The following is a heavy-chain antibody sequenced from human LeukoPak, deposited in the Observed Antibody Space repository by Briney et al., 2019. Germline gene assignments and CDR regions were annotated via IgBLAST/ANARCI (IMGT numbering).Heavy chain of an antibody. V-gene: IGHV4-39*01. D-gene: IGHD6-13*01. Sequence: LSETLSLTCTVSGGSISSSSYYWGWIRQPPGKGLEWIGSIYYSGSTYYNPSLKSRVTISVDTSKNQFSLKLSSVTAADTAVYYCARRGSSTQRFDYWGQGTLVTVSS. CDR1: GGSISSSSYY. CDR3: ARRGSSTQRFDY. J-gene: IGHJ4*02. CDR2: IYYSGST.